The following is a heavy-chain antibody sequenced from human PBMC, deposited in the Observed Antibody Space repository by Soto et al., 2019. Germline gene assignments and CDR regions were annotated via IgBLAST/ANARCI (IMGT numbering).Heavy chain of an antibody. CDR1: GCTFTGYY. CDR3: ASHELLLRCLVDY. CDR2: INPNSGGT. D-gene: IGHD2-15*01. V-gene: IGHV1-2*02. Sequence: ASVKVSCQASGCTFTGYYMHWVRQAPGQGLEWMGWINPNSGGTNYAQKFQGRVTMTRDTSISTAYMQMNSLRAEDTAVYYCASHELLLRCLVDYWGQGTLVTVSS. J-gene: IGHJ4*02.